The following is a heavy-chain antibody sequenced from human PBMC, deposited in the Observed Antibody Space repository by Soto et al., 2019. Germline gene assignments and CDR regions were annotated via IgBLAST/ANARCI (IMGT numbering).Heavy chain of an antibody. D-gene: IGHD6-13*01. CDR1: GYTFTSYY. CDR3: ARDKQQLAHYYYYRMDV. CDR2: INPSGGST. J-gene: IGHJ6*04. V-gene: IGHV1-46*01. Sequence: ASVKVSCKASGYTFTSYYMHWVRQAPGQGLEWMGIINPSGGSTSYAQKFQGRVTMTRDTSTSTVYMELSSLRSEDTAVYYCARDKQQLAHYYYYRMDVWGKGTTVTVAS.